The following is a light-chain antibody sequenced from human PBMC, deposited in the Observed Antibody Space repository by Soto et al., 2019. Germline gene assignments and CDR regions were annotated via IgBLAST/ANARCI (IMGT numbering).Light chain of an antibody. CDR2: EGS. V-gene: IGLV2-23*01. CDR3: CSYAGSSTPVV. CDR1: SSDVGSYNL. J-gene: IGLJ2*01. Sequence: QSVLTQPASVSGSPGQSITISCTGTSSDVGSYNLVSWYQQHPGKAPKLMIYEGSKRPSGVSNRFSGSKSGNTAPLTISGLQAEDEADYYCCSYAGSSTPVVFGGGTQLTVL.